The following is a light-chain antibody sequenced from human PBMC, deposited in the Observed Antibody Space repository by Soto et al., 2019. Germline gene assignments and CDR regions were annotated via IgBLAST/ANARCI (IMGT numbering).Light chain of an antibody. J-gene: IGLJ1*01. CDR1: SSNIAANS. Sequence: QSVLTQPPSTSGTPGQKITIFCSGASSNIAANSVNWYQQLPGTAPKLLIYSNNQRPSGVPDRFSASKSGTSASLAISGLQSEDEADYYCSSYAGSSNVFGTGTKLTVL. CDR2: SNN. CDR3: SSYAGSSNV. V-gene: IGLV1-44*01.